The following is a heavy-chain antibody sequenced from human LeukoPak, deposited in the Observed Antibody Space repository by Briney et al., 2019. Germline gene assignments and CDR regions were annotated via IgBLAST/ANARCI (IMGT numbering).Heavy chain of an antibody. D-gene: IGHD1-1*01. Sequence: GGSLRLSCAASGFTLSAYWMHWVRQAPGKGLMWVSRIEGDGNRITYADSVKGRFTISRDNAKNTLYLQMNSLRAEDTAVYYCARDYWRSIDHWGQGTLVTVSS. CDR3: ARDYWRSIDH. CDR1: GFTLSAYW. V-gene: IGHV3-74*01. J-gene: IGHJ4*02. CDR2: IEGDGNRI.